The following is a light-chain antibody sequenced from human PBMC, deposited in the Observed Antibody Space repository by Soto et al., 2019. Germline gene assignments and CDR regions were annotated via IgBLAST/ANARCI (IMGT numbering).Light chain of an antibody. CDR1: QGISSY. V-gene: IGKV1D-8*01. CDR3: QQYYSFPWT. J-gene: IGKJ1*01. CDR2: AAS. Sequence: VIWMTQSPSLLSASTGARVTISRRMSQGISSYLAWYQQKPGKAPELLSYAASTLQSGVPSRVSGSGSGTDFTLTISCLQSEDFATYYCQQYYSFPWTFGQGTKVDIK.